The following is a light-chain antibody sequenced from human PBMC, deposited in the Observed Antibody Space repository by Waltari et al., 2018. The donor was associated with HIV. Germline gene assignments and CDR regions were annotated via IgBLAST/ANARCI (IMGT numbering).Light chain of an antibody. Sequence: QSALTQPASVSGSPGQSITISCTGTSSDVGGYNLFSCYQQHPGKAPKLMIYEVSNRPSGVSNRFSGSKSGNTASLTISGLQAEDEADYYCSSYTSSSTRVFGGGTKLTVL. CDR1: SSDVGGYNL. V-gene: IGLV2-14*01. CDR3: SSYTSSSTRV. CDR2: EVS. J-gene: IGLJ2*01.